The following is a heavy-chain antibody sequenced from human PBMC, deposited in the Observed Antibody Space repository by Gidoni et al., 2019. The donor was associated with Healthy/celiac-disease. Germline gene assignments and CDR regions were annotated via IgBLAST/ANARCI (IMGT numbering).Heavy chain of an antibody. D-gene: IGHD3-22*01. J-gene: IGHJ5*02. CDR1: GYTFTSYY. CDR2: INPSGGST. Sequence: QVQLVQSGAEVKKPGASVKVSCKASGYTFTSYYMHWVRQAPGQGLGWMGIINPSGGSTSYAQKFQGRVTMTSDTSTSTVYMELSSLRSEDTAVYYCARERGSNYYDSRFWFDPWGQGTLVTVSS. CDR3: ARERGSNYYDSRFWFDP. V-gene: IGHV1-46*01.